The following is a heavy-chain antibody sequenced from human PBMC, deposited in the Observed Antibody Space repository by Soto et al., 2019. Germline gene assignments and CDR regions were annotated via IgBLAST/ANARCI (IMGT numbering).Heavy chain of an antibody. CDR3: VKPKEHFYDSSPGET. Sequence: GSLSLSCGASGITCSNYGMHWVRQAPGKGLEWVAIISFDGNNKYYSDSVKGRFTISRDNSKNMVFLQMNSLRPEDTAVYYCVKPKEHFYDSSPGETWGQGTPVTVS. CDR2: ISFDGNNK. D-gene: IGHD3-22*01. CDR1: GITCSNYG. J-gene: IGHJ5*02. V-gene: IGHV3-30*18.